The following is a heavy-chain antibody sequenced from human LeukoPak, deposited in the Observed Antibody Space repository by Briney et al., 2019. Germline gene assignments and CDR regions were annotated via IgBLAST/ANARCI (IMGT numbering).Heavy chain of an antibody. CDR2: IRGSGGST. CDR3: ARDPNGDYIGAFDI. Sequence: PGGSLRLSCAASGFTFSTYAMTWVRRAPGQGLEWVSSIRGSGGSTFCADSVKGRFTISRDNTRNTLYLQMNSLRTEDTALYYCARDPNGDYIGAFDIWGQGIMVTVSS. D-gene: IGHD2-8*01. V-gene: IGHV3-23*01. CDR1: GFTFSTYA. J-gene: IGHJ3*02.